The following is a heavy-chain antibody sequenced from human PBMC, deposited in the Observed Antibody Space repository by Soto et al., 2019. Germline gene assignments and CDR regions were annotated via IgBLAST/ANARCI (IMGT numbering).Heavy chain of an antibody. CDR3: ARLPSRHLVDY. J-gene: IGHJ4*02. CDR2: MFYGVST. D-gene: IGHD3-3*02. CDR1: GSSINSSGYF. Sequence: SETLSLTCTVSGSSINSSGYFWGWIRQPPGKGLEWIGSMFYGVSTYYNPSLKSRVTVSVDTSKNQFSLNLRSVTAADTAVYYCARLPSRHLVDYWGQGTLVTVSS. V-gene: IGHV4-39*01.